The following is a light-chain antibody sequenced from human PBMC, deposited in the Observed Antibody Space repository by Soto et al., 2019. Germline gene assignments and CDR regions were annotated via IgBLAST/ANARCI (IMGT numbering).Light chain of an antibody. V-gene: IGKV3-11*01. CDR2: DAS. J-gene: IGKJ1*01. Sequence: EIVLTQSPGTLSLSPGERATLSCRASQSVSSHLAWYQQKPGQAPRLLLYDASNRATGLPARVSGSGSGTDFPLTISSLKPEDFAVYHCVQRTTWPWTCGQGSKVEIK. CDR1: QSVSSH. CDR3: VQRTTWPWT.